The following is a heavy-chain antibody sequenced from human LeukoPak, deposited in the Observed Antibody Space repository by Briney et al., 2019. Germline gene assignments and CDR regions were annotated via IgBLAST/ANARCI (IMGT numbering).Heavy chain of an antibody. J-gene: IGHJ4*02. Sequence: SQTLSLTCTVSGGSISSGDYSWSWIRQPPGKGLEWIGYIYYSGSTYYNPSLKSRVTISVDTSKNQFSLKLSSVTAADTAVYYCARAAHRSQNLDYWGQGTLVTVSS. CDR1: GGSISSGDYS. D-gene: IGHD6-6*01. CDR3: ARAAHRSQNLDY. V-gene: IGHV4-30-4*08. CDR2: IYYSGST.